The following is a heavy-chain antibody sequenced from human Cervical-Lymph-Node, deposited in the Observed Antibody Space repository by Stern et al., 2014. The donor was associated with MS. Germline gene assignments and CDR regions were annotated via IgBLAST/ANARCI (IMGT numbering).Heavy chain of an antibody. CDR3: AISDRLWGSFDY. CDR1: GASISTVGYY. J-gene: IGHJ4*02. V-gene: IGHV4-31*03. CDR2: ISYIGRT. Sequence: QEQLQESGPGLVKPSQTLSLTCTVSGASISTVGYYWSWIRQHPGKGLEWIAYISYIGRTYYNPSLTSRVSISADTSRNQFSLNLTSVTAADTALYYCAISDRLWGSFDYWGQGTLVAVSS. D-gene: IGHD3-16*01.